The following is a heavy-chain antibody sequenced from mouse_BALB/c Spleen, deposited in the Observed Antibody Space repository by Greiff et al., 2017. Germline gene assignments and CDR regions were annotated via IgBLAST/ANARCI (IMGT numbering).Heavy chain of an antibody. D-gene: IGHD2-4*01. CDR3: ARSTMITTGAMDY. J-gene: IGHJ4*01. V-gene: IGHV14-3*02. CDR1: GFNIKDTY. Sequence: EVQLQQSGAELVKPGASVKLSCTASGFNIKDTYMHWVKQRPEQGLEWIGRIDPANGNTKYDPKFQGKATITADTSSNTAYLQLSSLTSEDTAVYYCARSTMITTGAMDYWGQGTSGTVSS. CDR2: IDPANGNT.